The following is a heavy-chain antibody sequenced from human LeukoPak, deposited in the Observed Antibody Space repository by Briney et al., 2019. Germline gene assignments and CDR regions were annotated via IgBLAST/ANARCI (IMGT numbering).Heavy chain of an antibody. V-gene: IGHV3-66*01. J-gene: IGHJ6*02. CDR1: GFNVNTNY. CDR3: AREVPYDFSMDV. CDR2: IKAGGGP. D-gene: IGHD3-3*01. Sequence: GGSLRLSCAASGFNVNTNYMTWVRQVPGKGLDWVSVIKAGGGPSYADSVKGRFTLSRDIYKNTVFLEMNSLRVDDTAVYYCAREVPYDFSMDVWGQGTTVTVSS.